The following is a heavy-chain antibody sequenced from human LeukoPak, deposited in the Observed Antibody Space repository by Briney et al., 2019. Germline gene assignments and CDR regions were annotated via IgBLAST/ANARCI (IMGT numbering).Heavy chain of an antibody. CDR2: INPNNGDT. J-gene: IGHJ4*02. CDR3: ASYPRSIPTPPFDY. D-gene: IGHD2-21*01. CDR1: GYTFTAQY. V-gene: IGHV1-2*02. Sequence: GASVKVSCKASGYTFTAQYMHWVGQAPGQGLEWMGWINPNNGDTKYAQSFLGRVTMTRDTSTTTAYMELSSLRSDDTAVYFCASYPRSIPTPPFDYWGQGTLVTVSS.